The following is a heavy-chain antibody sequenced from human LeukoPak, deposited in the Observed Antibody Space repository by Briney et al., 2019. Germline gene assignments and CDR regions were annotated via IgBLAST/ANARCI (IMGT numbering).Heavy chain of an antibody. Sequence: GGSLRLSCAASGFTFNSYAIHWVRQAPGKGLEWVAVISYDGSNKYYADSVKGRFTISRDNSKNTLYLQMNSLRAEDTAVYYCARDIAVAGYFDYWGQGTLVTVSS. CDR1: GFTFNSYA. D-gene: IGHD6-19*01. CDR2: ISYDGSNK. V-gene: IGHV3-30*04. J-gene: IGHJ4*02. CDR3: ARDIAVAGYFDY.